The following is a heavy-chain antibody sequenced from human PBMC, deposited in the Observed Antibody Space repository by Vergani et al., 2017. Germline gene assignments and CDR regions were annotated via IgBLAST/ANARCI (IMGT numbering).Heavy chain of an antibody. J-gene: IGHJ4*02. Sequence: VQLLESGGGLVQPGGSLRLSCAASGFTFSSYGMHWVRQAPGKGLEWVAVISYDGSNKYYADSVKGRFTISRDNSKNTLYLQMNSLRAEDTAVYYCAKAKFLDSSGYYFRSGATDYWGQGTLVTVSS. D-gene: IGHD3-22*01. V-gene: IGHV3-30*18. CDR2: ISYDGSNK. CDR1: GFTFSSYG. CDR3: AKAKFLDSSGYYFRSGATDY.